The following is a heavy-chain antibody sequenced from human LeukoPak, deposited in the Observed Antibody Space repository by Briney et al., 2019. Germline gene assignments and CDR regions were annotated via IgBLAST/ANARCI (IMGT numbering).Heavy chain of an antibody. D-gene: IGHD3-10*01. Sequence: PSETLSLTCTVSGGSISSGGYYWSWIRQHPGKGLEWIGYIYYSGSTYYNPSLKSRVTISVDTSKNQFSLKLSSVTAADTAVYYCARGDHFGDPFDYWGQGTLVTVSS. CDR2: IYYSGST. CDR3: ARGDHFGDPFDY. CDR1: GGSISSGGYY. V-gene: IGHV4-31*03. J-gene: IGHJ4*02.